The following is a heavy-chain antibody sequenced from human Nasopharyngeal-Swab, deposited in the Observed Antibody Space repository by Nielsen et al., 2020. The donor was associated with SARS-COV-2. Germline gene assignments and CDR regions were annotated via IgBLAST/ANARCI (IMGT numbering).Heavy chain of an antibody. CDR1: GFTFSGSA. D-gene: IGHD6-25*01. CDR3: TRLRYSSGLDY. CDR2: IRSKANSYAT. Sequence: GVLRLSCAASGFTFSGSAMHWVRQASGKGLEWVGRIRSKANSYATAYAASVKGRFTISRDDSKNTAYLQMNSLKTEDTAVYYCTRLRYSSGLDYWGQGTLVTVSS. V-gene: IGHV3-73*01. J-gene: IGHJ4*02.